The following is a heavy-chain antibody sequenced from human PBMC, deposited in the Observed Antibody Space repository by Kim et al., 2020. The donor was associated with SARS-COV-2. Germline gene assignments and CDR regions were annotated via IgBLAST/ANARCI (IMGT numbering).Heavy chain of an antibody. CDR2: HNGSAG. J-gene: IGHJ1*01. CDR3: FCAKYEWLDL. V-gene: IGHV3-33*03. D-gene: IGHD3-3*01. CDR1: GFSVRNYD. Sequence: GGSLRLSCSPSGFSVRNYDMHWVRQAPAKGLEWVAHNGSAGNSDYAVRVRVSISSYSAKTTMYLQMNSLRLGYTDMSYCFCAKYEWLDLWGQGTLVTVSS.